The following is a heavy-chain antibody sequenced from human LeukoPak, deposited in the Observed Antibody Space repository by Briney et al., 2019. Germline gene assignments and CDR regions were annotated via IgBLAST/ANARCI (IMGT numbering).Heavy chain of an antibody. Sequence: PGGSLRLSCAASGFTFDDYAMHWVRQAPGKGLEWVSGISWNSGSIGYADSVKGRFTISRDNAKNSLYLQMNSLRAEDTALYYCAKGPDLAILGELSQPLDYWGQGTLVTVSS. CDR1: GFTFDDYA. CDR2: ISWNSGSI. D-gene: IGHD3-16*02. V-gene: IGHV3-9*01. J-gene: IGHJ4*02. CDR3: AKGPDLAILGELSQPLDY.